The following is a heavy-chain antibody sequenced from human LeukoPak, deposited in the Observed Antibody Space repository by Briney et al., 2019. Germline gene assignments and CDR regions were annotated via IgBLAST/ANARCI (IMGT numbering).Heavy chain of an antibody. CDR1: GGTFSSYA. V-gene: IGHV1-69*13. J-gene: IGHJ6*02. CDR3: ARPGALIAAAGGGMDV. Sequence: GAAVKVSCKASGGTFSSYAISWVRQAPGQGLEWMGGIIPIFGTANYAQKFQGRVTITADESTSTAYMELRSLRSEDTAVYHCARPGALIAAAGGGMDVWGQGPTVTVSS. CDR2: IIPIFGTA. D-gene: IGHD6-13*01.